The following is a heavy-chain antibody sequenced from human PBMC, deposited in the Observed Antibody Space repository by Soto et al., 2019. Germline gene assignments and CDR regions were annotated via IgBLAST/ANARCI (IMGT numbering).Heavy chain of an antibody. CDR1: GFTFTSYW. V-gene: IGHV3-7*01. CDR2: IKGDGSEK. CDR3: GRDEVRNGVGV. J-gene: IGHJ6*02. Sequence: EVRLVESGGVLVQPGGSLRLSCVASGFTFTSYWMSWVRQAPGKGLEWVANIKGDGSEKKYVDSVKGRFTISRDNAHNSVYLQMNSLRAEDTALYYCGRDEVRNGVGVWGQGDTVTVSS.